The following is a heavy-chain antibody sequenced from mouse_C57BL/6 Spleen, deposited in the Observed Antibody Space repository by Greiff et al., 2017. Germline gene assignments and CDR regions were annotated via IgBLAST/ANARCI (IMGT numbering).Heavy chain of an antibody. V-gene: IGHV3-6*01. D-gene: IGHD1-1*01. J-gene: IGHJ2*01. CDR3: ARDRGDYVSSSYFDY. CDR2: ISYDGSN. CDR1: GYSITSGYY. Sequence: VQLKESGPGLVKPSQSLSLTCSVTGYSITSGYYWNWIRQFPGNKLEWMGYISYDGSNNYNPSLKNRISITHDTSKNQFFLKLNSVTTEDTATYYCARDRGDYVSSSYFDYSGQGTTLTFSS.